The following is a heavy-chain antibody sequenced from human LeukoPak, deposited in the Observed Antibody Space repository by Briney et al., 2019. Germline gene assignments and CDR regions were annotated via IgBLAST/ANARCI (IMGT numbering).Heavy chain of an antibody. CDR2: FDPEDGET. Sequence: ASVKVSCKASGGTLSSYAISWVRQAPGKGLEWMGGFDPEDGETIYAQKFQGRVTMTEDTSTDTAYMELSSLRSEDTAVYYCARAGGITMVRGVIKKNAFDIWGQGTMVTVSS. D-gene: IGHD3-10*01. CDR1: GGTLSSYA. V-gene: IGHV1-24*01. J-gene: IGHJ3*02. CDR3: ARAGGITMVRGVIKKNAFDI.